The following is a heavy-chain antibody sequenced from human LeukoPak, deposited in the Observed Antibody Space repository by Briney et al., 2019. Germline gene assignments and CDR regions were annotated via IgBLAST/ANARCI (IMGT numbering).Heavy chain of an antibody. J-gene: IGHJ5*02. Sequence: SETLSLTRTVSGGSISSYYWSWIRQPPGKGLEWIGYIYYTGSTNYNPSLKSRATISVDTSKNQFSLKLSSVTAADTAVYYCARDVRHLYDSSGYYPYNWFDPWGQGTLVTVSS. CDR2: IYYTGST. CDR3: ARDVRHLYDSSGYYPYNWFDP. V-gene: IGHV4-59*01. D-gene: IGHD3-22*01. CDR1: GGSISSYY.